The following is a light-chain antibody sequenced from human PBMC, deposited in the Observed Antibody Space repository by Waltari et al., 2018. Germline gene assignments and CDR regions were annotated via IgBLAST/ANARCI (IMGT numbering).Light chain of an antibody. J-gene: IGKJ4*01. CDR3: QQGDLFPLT. V-gene: IGKV1-12*01. CDR2: AAS. CDR1: QGLNSW. Sequence: DIQMTQSPSSVSASVGDRVTITCRPSQGLNSWLAWYQQKPGKAPKLLIYAASNLQNGVPSRFSASGSGTEFILTISSLQPEDFATYYCQQGDLFPLTFGSGTRVTIK.